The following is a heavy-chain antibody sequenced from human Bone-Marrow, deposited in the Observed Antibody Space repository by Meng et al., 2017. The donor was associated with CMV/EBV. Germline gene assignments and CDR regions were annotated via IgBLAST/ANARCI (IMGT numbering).Heavy chain of an antibody. J-gene: IGHJ4*02. CDR3: AKSLED. CDR2: IGSTGITI. D-gene: IGHD1-1*01. V-gene: IGHV3-48*03. Sequence: GGSLRLSCAASGFTFSSYEMSWIRQAPGKGLEWVSYIGSTGITIYYADSVKGRFTISRDNAKNSVFLQMNSLRAEDTAVYFCAKSLEDWGQGTLVTVSS. CDR1: GFTFSSYE.